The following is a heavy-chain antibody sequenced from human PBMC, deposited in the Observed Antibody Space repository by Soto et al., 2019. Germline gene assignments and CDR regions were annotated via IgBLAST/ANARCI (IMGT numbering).Heavy chain of an antibody. J-gene: IGHJ4*02. CDR3: VSGTTVAGVFDY. V-gene: IGHV3-48*01. CDR2: ISSTSSDI. D-gene: IGHD6-19*01. CDR1: GFTFSCCS. Sequence: EVQLVESGGGLVQPGGSLRLSCAASGFTFSCCSMKWVRQAPGKGLEWISYISSTSSDIYYADSVKGRFTTSRDNAKNSLYLQMNSLRAEDTAVYHCVSGTTVAGVFDYWGRGTLVTVSS.